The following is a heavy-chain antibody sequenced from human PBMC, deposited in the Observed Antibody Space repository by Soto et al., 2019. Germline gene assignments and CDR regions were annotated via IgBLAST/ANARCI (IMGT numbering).Heavy chain of an antibody. V-gene: IGHV1-69*12. CDR3: ASMNCSGGSCYYYYGMDV. D-gene: IGHD2-15*01. CDR2: IIPIFGTA. J-gene: IGHJ6*02. CDR1: GGTFSSYA. Sequence: QVQLVQSGAEVKKPGSSVKVSCKASGGTFSSYAISWVRQAPGQGLEWMGGIIPIFGTANYAQKFQGRVTITADDSTSTAYMELSSLRSEDTAVYYCASMNCSGGSCYYYYGMDVWGQGTTVTVSS.